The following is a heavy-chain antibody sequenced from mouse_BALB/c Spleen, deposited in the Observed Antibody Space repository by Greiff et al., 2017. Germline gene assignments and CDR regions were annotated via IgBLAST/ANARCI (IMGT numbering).Heavy chain of an antibody. CDR1: GYTFTDYE. D-gene: IGHD2-1*01. J-gene: IGHJ4*01. V-gene: IGHV1-15*01. CDR2: IDPETGGT. CDR3: TLYYRYAMDY. Sequence: VKLQESGAELVRPGASVTLSCKASGYTFTDYEMHWVKQTPVHGLEWIGAIDPETGGTAYNQKFKGKATLTADKSSSTAYMELRSLTSEDSAVYYCTLYYRYAMDYWGQGTSVTVSS.